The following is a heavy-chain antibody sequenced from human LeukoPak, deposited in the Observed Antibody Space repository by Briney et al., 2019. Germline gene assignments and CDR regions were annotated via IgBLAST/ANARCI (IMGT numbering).Heavy chain of an antibody. CDR2: IYYIGTT. J-gene: IGHJ5*02. D-gene: IGHD1-1*01. Sequence: SETLSLTCTVSGGSINYYWSWIRQPPGKGLEWIGYIYYIGTTSYNPSLKSRVAISVDTSKNQFSLKLGSVTAADTAVYYCARETLEGKFDPWGQGILVTVSS. CDR3: ARETLEGKFDP. CDR1: GGSINYY. V-gene: IGHV4-59*01.